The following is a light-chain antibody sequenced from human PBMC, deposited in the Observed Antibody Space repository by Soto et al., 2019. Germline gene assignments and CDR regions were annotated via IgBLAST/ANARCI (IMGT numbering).Light chain of an antibody. CDR3: TSSTSGSLYV. CDR1: SSDVGGYNY. Sequence: SALTQAASVSGSPGQSITISCTGTSSDVGGYNYVSWYQQFPGKVPKLLIYNVSNRPSGVSNRFSGSKSGNTASLTISGLQAEDEADYFCTSSTSGSLYVFGTGTKVTVL. CDR2: NVS. V-gene: IGLV2-14*01. J-gene: IGLJ1*01.